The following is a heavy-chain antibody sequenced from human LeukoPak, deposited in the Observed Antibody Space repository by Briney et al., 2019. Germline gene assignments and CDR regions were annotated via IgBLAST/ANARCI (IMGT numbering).Heavy chain of an antibody. CDR3: AKDFETYYYDGSGYFDY. Sequence: GGSLRLSCAASGFTFSSYGMHWVRQAPGKGLEWVAVISYDGSNKYYADSVKGRFTISRDNSKNTLYLQMNSLRAEDTAVYYCAKDFETYYYDGSGYFDYWGQGTLVTVSS. CDR2: ISYDGSNK. V-gene: IGHV3-30*18. CDR1: GFTFSSYG. J-gene: IGHJ4*02. D-gene: IGHD3-22*01.